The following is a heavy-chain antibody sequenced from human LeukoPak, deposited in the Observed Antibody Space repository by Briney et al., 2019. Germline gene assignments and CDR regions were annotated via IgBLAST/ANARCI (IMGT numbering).Heavy chain of an antibody. D-gene: IGHD3-22*01. Sequence: GGSLRLSCAASGFTFSNAWMSWVRQAPGKGLEWVGRIKSKTDGGTTDYAAPVKGRFTILRDDSKNTLYLQMNSLQTEATAVYYCTQTTYYYDSSGTDWGQGTLVTVSS. V-gene: IGHV3-15*01. CDR3: TQTTYYYDSSGTD. J-gene: IGHJ4*02. CDR2: IKSKTDGGTT. CDR1: GFTFSNAW.